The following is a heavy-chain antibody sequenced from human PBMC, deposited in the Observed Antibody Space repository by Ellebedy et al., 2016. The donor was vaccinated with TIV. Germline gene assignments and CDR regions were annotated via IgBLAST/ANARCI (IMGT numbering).Heavy chain of an antibody. J-gene: IGHJ4*02. CDR1: GFTFSRYW. D-gene: IGHD3-10*01. CDR2: IRYDGSNK. CDR3: VEVRGYYFDY. V-gene: IGHV3-30*02. Sequence: GESLKISCAASGFTFSRYWMSWVRQTPGKGLEWVALIRYDGSNKYYADSVKGRFTISRDNSKNTLYLQMNSLRAEDTAVYYCVEVRGYYFDYWGQGTLVTVSS.